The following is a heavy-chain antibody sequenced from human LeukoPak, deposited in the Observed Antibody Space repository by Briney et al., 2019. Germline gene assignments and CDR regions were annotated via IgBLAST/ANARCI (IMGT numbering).Heavy chain of an antibody. CDR2: ISDTGGST. CDR1: GFNFSVYA. J-gene: IGHJ4*02. D-gene: IGHD3-3*01. CDR3: ATSHSMEYRGYCDY. V-gene: IGHV3-23*01. Sequence: GGSLRLSCATSGFNFSVYAMIWVRQAPGKGLECVSTISDTGGSTYYADSVKGRFTISRGNSKNTLYLLLNELSAEDTALYYGATSHSMEYRGYCDYWCQGKVVMVS.